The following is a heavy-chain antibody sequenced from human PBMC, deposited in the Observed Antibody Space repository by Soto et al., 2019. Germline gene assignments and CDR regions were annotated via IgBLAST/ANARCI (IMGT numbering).Heavy chain of an antibody. Sequence: PSETLSLTCTVSGGSISSYYWSWIRQPPGKGLEWIGYIYYSGSTNYNPSLKSRVTISVDTSKNQFSLKLSSVTAADTAVYYCAAYDILTGYITSNNVFDIWGQGTMVTVSS. D-gene: IGHD3-9*01. J-gene: IGHJ3*02. CDR2: IYYSGST. CDR1: GGSISSYY. CDR3: AAYDILTGYITSNNVFDI. V-gene: IGHV4-59*01.